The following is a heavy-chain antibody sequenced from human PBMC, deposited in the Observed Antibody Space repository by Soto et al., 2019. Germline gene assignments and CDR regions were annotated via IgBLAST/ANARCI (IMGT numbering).Heavy chain of an antibody. D-gene: IGHD4-17*01. Sequence: VQLVESGGGVVQPGRSLRLSCAASGFTFSSYVMTWVRQAPGKGLEWVSTITGRGGSTYYADSVKGRFTISRDNYMNTLVLQMNRLRAEDTAVYYCARVWERTVTTRNYFYGVDVWGQGTTVTVSS. CDR2: ITGRGGST. J-gene: IGHJ6*02. CDR1: GFTFSSYV. CDR3: ARVWERTVTTRNYFYGVDV. V-gene: IGHV3-23*04.